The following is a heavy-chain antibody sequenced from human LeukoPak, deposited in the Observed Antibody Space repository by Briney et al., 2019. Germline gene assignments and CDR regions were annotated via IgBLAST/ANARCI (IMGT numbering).Heavy chain of an antibody. CDR3: AKALDIVATNYFDY. D-gene: IGHD5-12*01. V-gene: IGHV3-30*18. J-gene: IGHJ4*02. Sequence: GRSLRLSCGAYGFTFSSQGMHWVRRAPGKGLEWVAVISYDGSNKYYADSVKGRFTISRDNSKNTLYLQMNSLRAEDTAVYYCAKALDIVATNYFDYWGQGTLVTVSS. CDR1: GFTFSSQG. CDR2: ISYDGSNK.